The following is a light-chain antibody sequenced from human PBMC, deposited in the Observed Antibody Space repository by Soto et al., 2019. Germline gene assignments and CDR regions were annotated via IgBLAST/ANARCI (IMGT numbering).Light chain of an antibody. Sequence: DIQLTQSPSFLSASVGDRVTITCRASQVISDYLAWYQQRPGKAPKLLIYAASTLQSGVPSRFSGSGSGTEFTLTISSLQPEDFATYSCQQLNSYPLTFGGGTKVDIK. CDR3: QQLNSYPLT. CDR2: AAS. J-gene: IGKJ4*01. V-gene: IGKV1-9*01. CDR1: QVISDY.